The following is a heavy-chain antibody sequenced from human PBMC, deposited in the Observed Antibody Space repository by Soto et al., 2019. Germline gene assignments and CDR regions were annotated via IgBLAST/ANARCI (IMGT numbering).Heavy chain of an antibody. CDR2: ISSDGSVK. CDR3: AREGHSRGYGAYLQH. D-gene: IGHD6-25*01. J-gene: IGHJ1*01. V-gene: IGHV3-30*03. Sequence: QVQLVESGGGVVQPGRSLRLSCAASEFIFSSYGMHWVRQAPGKGLEWVAVISSDGSVKYYADSVKGRFTISRDNSKNTLYLQMNSLRTEDKAVYHCAREGHSRGYGAYLQHWGQGTLVTVSS. CDR1: EFIFSSYG.